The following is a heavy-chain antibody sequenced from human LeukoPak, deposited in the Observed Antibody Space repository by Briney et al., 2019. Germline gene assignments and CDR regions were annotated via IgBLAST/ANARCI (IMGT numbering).Heavy chain of an antibody. J-gene: IGHJ4*02. CDR1: GFTFSSYA. V-gene: IGHV3-30-3*01. CDR3: AREGLGDSGSSGGYFDY. D-gene: IGHD1-26*01. Sequence: GGSLRLSCAASGFTFSSYAMHWVRQAPGKGLEWVAVISYDGSNKYYADSVKGRFTISRDNSKNTLYLQMNSLRAEDTAVYYCAREGLGDSGSSGGYFDYWGQGTLVTVSS. CDR2: ISYDGSNK.